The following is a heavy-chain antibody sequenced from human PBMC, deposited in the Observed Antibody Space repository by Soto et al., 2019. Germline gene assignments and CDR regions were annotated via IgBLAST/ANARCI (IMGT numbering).Heavy chain of an antibody. J-gene: IGHJ6*02. CDR2: TSYDGSRK. CDR3: AKERGGCSGDACYDGLDV. D-gene: IGHD2-15*01. CDR1: GFTFSRYG. Sequence: QVHLVESGGGAVQPGRSLRLSCAASGFTFSRYGMHWVRQSPGKGLEWVAVTSYDGSRKFYPDSVKGRFTISRDNSKNSLFLDMNSLKPEDTAMYYCAKERGGCSGDACYDGLDVWGQGTTVTVSS. V-gene: IGHV3-30*18.